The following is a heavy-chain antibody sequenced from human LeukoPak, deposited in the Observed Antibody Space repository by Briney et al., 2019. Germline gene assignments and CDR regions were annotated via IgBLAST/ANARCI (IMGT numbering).Heavy chain of an antibody. CDR3: ASRSINWYKGVSFDP. CDR1: GFTFNRYS. D-gene: IGHD2-2*02. J-gene: IGHJ5*02. Sequence: GGSLRLSCAASGFTFNRYSMNWVRQAPGKGLEWISYISSSGTTIYYADSVQGRFIISRDNAKNSLYLQMKSLGVEDTATYYCASRSINWYKGVSFDPWGQGTLVTVSS. CDR2: ISSSGTTI. V-gene: IGHV3-48*04.